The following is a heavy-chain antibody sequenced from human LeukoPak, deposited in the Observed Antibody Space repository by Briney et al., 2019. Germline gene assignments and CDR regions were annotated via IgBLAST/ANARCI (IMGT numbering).Heavy chain of an antibody. CDR1: GGSISSGDYY. CDR2: IYYSGST. CDR3: ARVKMVKVPAALARYYYYGMDV. V-gene: IGHV4-30-4*01. Sequence: PSETLSLTCTVSGGSISSGDYYWSWIRQPLGKSLEWIGYIYYSGSTYYNPSLKSRVTISVDTSKNQFSLKLSSVTAADTAVYYCARVKMVKVPAALARYYYYGMDVWGQGTTVTVSS. D-gene: IGHD2-2*01. J-gene: IGHJ6*02.